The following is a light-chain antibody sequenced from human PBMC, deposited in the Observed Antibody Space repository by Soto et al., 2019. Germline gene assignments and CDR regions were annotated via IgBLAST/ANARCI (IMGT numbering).Light chain of an antibody. CDR1: QGVSAW. Sequence: DIQMTQSPSSVSASVGDRVTITCRASQGVSAWLAWYQQKPGKAPKLLIYGASSLQSGVPSRFSGSGSGTDFTLTISSLQREDFATYFCQHYYSYPPTFGQGTKVDNK. J-gene: IGKJ1*01. CDR2: GAS. CDR3: QHYYSYPPT. V-gene: IGKV1-12*01.